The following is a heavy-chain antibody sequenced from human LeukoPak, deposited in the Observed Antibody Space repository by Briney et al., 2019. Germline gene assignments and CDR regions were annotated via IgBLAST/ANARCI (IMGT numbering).Heavy chain of an antibody. J-gene: IGHJ6*03. CDR1: GYTFTSYD. V-gene: IGHV1-8*03. CDR3: ARTPHSYDFWSGYLPYYYYYYMDV. D-gene: IGHD3-3*01. Sequence: ASVKVSCKASGYTFTSYDINWVRQATGQGLEWMGWMNPNSGNTGYAQKFQGRVTITRNTSISTAYMELSSLRSEDTAVYYCARTPHSYDFWSGYLPYYYYYYMDVWGKGTTVTVSS. CDR2: MNPNSGNT.